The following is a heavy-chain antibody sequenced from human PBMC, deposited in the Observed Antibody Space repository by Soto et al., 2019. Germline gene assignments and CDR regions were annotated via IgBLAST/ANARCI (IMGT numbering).Heavy chain of an antibody. V-gene: IGHV3-23*01. Sequence: EVPLLESGGGLVQPGGSLRLSFAASGFTFSTYAMNWVRQAPGKGLEWVSGISGSGGVTHYADSVKGRFTISRDNSKNTLYLEMNNLRAEDTAVYYCAKDGPSIAPRGLYGMDVWGQGTTVTVSS. CDR1: GFTFSTYA. CDR3: AKDGPSIAPRGLYGMDV. CDR2: ISGSGGVT. J-gene: IGHJ6*02. D-gene: IGHD6-6*01.